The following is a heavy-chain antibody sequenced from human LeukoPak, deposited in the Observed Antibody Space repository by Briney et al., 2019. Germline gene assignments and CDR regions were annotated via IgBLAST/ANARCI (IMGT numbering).Heavy chain of an antibody. V-gene: IGHV4-34*01. Sequence: PSETLSLTCAVYGGSFSGYYWSWIRQPPGKGLEWIGEINHSGSTNYNPSLKSRVTISVDTSKNQFSLKLRSVTAADTAVYYCARRGFTMVRGVTKNYYYYYMDVWGKGTTVTISS. CDR1: GGSFSGYY. CDR2: INHSGST. J-gene: IGHJ6*03. D-gene: IGHD3-10*01. CDR3: ARRGFTMVRGVTKNYYYYYMDV.